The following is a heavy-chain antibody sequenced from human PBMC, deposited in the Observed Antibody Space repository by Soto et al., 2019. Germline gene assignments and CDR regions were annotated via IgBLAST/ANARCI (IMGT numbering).Heavy chain of an antibody. Sequence: SETLSLTCTVSGGSISSSSYYWGWIRQPPGKGLEWIGSIYYSGSTYYNPSLKSRVTISVDTSKNQFSLKLSSVTAADTAVYYCARLRYPGLEVDPWGQGTLVTVSS. V-gene: IGHV4-39*01. CDR2: IYYSGST. D-gene: IGHD1-1*01. J-gene: IGHJ5*02. CDR1: GGSISSSSYY. CDR3: ARLRYPGLEVDP.